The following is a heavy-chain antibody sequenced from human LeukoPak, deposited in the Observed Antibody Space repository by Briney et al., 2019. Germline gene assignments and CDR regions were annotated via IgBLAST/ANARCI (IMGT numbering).Heavy chain of an antibody. V-gene: IGHV4-34*01. CDR2: INHSGST. CDR1: GGSFSGYY. D-gene: IGHD2-2*01. Sequence: SETLSLTCAVYGGSFSGYYWSWIRQPPGKGLEWIGEINHSGSTNYNPSLKSRLTISVDTSKIQFSLKLSSVTAADTAVYYCARRDSIAVVPAALNWFDPWGQGTLVTVSS. J-gene: IGHJ5*02. CDR3: ARRDSIAVVPAALNWFDP.